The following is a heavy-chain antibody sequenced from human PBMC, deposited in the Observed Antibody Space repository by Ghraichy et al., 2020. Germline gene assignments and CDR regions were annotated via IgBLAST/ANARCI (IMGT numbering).Heavy chain of an antibody. D-gene: IGHD3-3*01. Sequence: ASVKVSCKASGYTFTSYGISWVRQAPGQGLEWMGWIKTYSDDTKYSQKYQGRLTMTTDTSTSTAYMELRSLRSDDTAVYYCGRVSDDLLYYYGMDVWGQGTTVTVSS. CDR3: GRVSDDLLYYYGMDV. CDR1: GYTFTSYG. J-gene: IGHJ6*02. V-gene: IGHV1-18*01. CDR2: IKTYSDDT.